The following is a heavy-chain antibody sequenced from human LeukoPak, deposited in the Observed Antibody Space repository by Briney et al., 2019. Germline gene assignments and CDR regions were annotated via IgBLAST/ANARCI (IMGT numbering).Heavy chain of an antibody. V-gene: IGHV3-74*03. Sequence: PGGSLRLSCTASGFTFSTYWINWVRQSPGKGLVWVALINGDGSTTTHADSVKGRFTISRDNAKNTAYLQMNSLRDEDTAVYFCARDYAGSPDYWGQGTLVTVS. J-gene: IGHJ4*02. CDR1: GFTFSTYW. CDR2: INGDGSTT. CDR3: ARDYAGSPDY. D-gene: IGHD3-10*01.